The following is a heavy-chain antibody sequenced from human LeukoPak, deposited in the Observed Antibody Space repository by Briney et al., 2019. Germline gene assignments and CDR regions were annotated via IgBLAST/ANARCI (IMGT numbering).Heavy chain of an antibody. J-gene: IGHJ5*02. V-gene: IGHV4-39*01. CDR2: IYYSGST. CDR1: GGSISSSSHY. CDR3: ARRDIVAGFDP. Sequence: SETLSLTCTVSGGSISSSSHYWGWIRQPPGKRLEWIVSIYYSGSTYYNPSLKSRVTISVDTSKNQFSLKLSSVTAADTAVYYCARRDIVAGFDPRGQGTLVTVSS. D-gene: IGHD5-12*01.